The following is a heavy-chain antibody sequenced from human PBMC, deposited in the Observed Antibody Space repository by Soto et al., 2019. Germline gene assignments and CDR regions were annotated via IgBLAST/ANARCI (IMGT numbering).Heavy chain of an antibody. J-gene: IGHJ4*02. D-gene: IGHD3-10*01. CDR2: IFYSGST. Sequence: QVQLQESGPGLVKPSQTLSLTCTVSGGSISSGGYYWSWIRQHPGKGLEWIGYIFYSGSTYYNPSLKSRLTISVDTSKSHFSLKLSSVTAADTAVYYCATYGSGTYKPTTFDYWGQRTLVTVSS. V-gene: IGHV4-31*03. CDR3: ATYGSGTYKPTTFDY. CDR1: GGSISSGGYY.